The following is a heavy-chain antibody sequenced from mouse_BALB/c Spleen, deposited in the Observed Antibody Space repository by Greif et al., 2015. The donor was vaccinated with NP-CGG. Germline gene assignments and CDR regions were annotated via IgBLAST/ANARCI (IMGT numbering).Heavy chain of an antibody. Sequence: EVKLVESGGDLVKPGGSLKLSCAASGFTFSSYGMSWVRQTPDKRLEWVATISSGGSYTYYPDSAKGRFTISRDNAKNTLYLQMSSLKSEDTAMYYCARVDDYDGGYYAMDYWGQGTSVTVSS. D-gene: IGHD2-4*01. CDR3: ARVDDYDGGYYAMDY. J-gene: IGHJ4*01. V-gene: IGHV5-6*01. CDR2: ISSGGSYT. CDR1: GFTFSSYG.